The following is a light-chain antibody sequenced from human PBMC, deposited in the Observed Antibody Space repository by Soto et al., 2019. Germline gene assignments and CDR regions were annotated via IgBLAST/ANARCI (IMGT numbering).Light chain of an antibody. CDR2: DNK. V-gene: IGLV1-40*01. CDR1: NSNIGAGYD. CDR3: QSYDSRLSGV. J-gene: IGLJ3*02. Sequence: QAVLTQPPSVSGAPGQSITISCTGSNSNIGAGYDVHWYKQLPGTAPKLLIYDNKKRPSGVPDRFTGSKSGSSASLAITGLQAEDEADYYCQSYDSRLSGVFGGGTKLTVL.